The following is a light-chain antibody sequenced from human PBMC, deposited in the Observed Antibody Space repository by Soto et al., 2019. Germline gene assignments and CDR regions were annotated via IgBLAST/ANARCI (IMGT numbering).Light chain of an antibody. Sequence: DIVMTQSPDSLAVSLGERATMNCKCSRSVLYKSNNKNHLAWYQQKPGQPPKLIIYWASTRESGVPERFSGSGSGTDFTLTISSLEAEDVAFYWCQQYFDVPFTFGGGTKVEI. J-gene: IGKJ4*01. CDR2: WAS. CDR3: QQYFDVPFT. CDR1: RSVLYKSNNKNH. V-gene: IGKV4-1*01.